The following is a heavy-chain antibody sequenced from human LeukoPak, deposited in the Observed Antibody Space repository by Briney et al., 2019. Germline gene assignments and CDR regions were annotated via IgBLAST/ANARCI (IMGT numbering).Heavy chain of an antibody. CDR3: ARAKMVRGVIIDDY. CDR2: IIPIFGTA. Sequence: ASVKVSCXASGGTFSSYAISWVRLAPGQGLGWMGGIIPIFGTANYAQKFQGRVTITTDESTSTAYMELSSLRSEDTAVYYCARAKMVRGVIIDDYWGQGTLVTVSS. CDR1: GGTFSSYA. V-gene: IGHV1-69*05. J-gene: IGHJ4*02. D-gene: IGHD3-10*01.